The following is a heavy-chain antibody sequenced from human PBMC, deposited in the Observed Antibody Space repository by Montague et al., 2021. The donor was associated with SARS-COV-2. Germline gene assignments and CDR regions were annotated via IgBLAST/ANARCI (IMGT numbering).Heavy chain of an antibody. CDR2: ITASGATT. V-gene: IGHV3-23*01. CDR3: AGDYHYDILTGYYSS. CDR1: GFTFSSYA. J-gene: IGHJ5*02. Sequence: SLRLSCAASGFTFSSYAMSWVRQAPGKGLEWVSGITASGATTFYADSVKGRFTISRDNAKNSLYLQMNSLRAEDTAVYYCAGDYHYDILTGYYSSWGQGALVTVSS. D-gene: IGHD3-9*01.